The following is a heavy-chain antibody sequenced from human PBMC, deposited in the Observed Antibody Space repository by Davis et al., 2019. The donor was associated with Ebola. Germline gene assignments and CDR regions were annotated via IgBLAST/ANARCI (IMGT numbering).Heavy chain of an antibody. J-gene: IGHJ4*02. CDR1: GRSITSHY. CDR2: IYYDGRT. D-gene: IGHD2-15*01. CDR3: ARKVADYSPLGY. V-gene: IGHV4-59*08. Sequence: MPSETLSLTCTVSGRSITSHYWSWIRQPQGKGLEWIGNIYYDGRTNYNRSLKSRVTISVDTSKNQFSLRLSSVTAADTALYYCARKVADYSPLGYWGQRTLVTVSS.